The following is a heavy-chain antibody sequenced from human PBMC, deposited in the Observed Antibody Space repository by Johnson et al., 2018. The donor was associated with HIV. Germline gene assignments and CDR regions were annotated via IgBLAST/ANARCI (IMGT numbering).Heavy chain of an antibody. Sequence: VQLVEYGGTLVQPGGSLRVSCVASGFSFSSDVMTWVRQAQGKGLEWVANIKQDGSEKYYADSVKGRLTISRDNSKNTLYLQMNSLRPEDTAVYYCARGGLGDYVVAFDIWGQGTMVTVSS. J-gene: IGHJ3*02. D-gene: IGHD4-17*01. V-gene: IGHV3-7*02. CDR1: GFSFSSDV. CDR3: ARGGLGDYVVAFDI. CDR2: IKQDGSEK.